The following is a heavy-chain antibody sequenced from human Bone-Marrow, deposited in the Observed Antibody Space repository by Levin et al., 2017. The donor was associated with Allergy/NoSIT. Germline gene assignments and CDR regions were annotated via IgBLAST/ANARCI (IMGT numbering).Heavy chain of an antibody. J-gene: IGHJ4*02. CDR1: GFTFNTYG. CDR2: ISYDGSNK. V-gene: IGHV3-30*18. Sequence: GGSLRLSCAASGFTFNTYGMHWVRQAPGKGLEWVAVISYDGSNKYYADSVKGRFTISRDNSKNTLYLQMNSLRAEDAAVYYCAKDRPEYSSSSHPEVDYWGQGTLVTVSS. CDR3: AKDRPEYSSSSHPEVDY. D-gene: IGHD6-6*01.